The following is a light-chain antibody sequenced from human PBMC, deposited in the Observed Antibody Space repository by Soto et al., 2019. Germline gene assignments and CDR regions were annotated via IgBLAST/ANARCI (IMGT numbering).Light chain of an antibody. V-gene: IGKV3-20*01. Sequence: EVVLTQSPCTLSVSPWQIPPVGCRGTPRVSGSYLASYQQKPGQAPRLLIYGASSRATGIPDRFSGSGSGTDFTLTISRLEPEELAVYYCPHYGTSPLTFGGGTQVEIK. CDR1: PRVSGSY. CDR3: PHYGTSPLT. CDR2: GAS. J-gene: IGKJ4*02.